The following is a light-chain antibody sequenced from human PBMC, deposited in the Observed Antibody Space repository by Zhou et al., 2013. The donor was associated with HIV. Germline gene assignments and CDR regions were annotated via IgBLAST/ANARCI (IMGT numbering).Light chain of an antibody. J-gene: IGKJ4*01. CDR2: KAS. CDR1: ERVNNW. CDR3: QQYDTYPIT. Sequence: DIQMTQSPSTLSASVGDTVIMTCRASERVNNWLAWYQQKPGKAPKLLIYKASYLESGVPSRFSGSGSGTEFTFTIGSLQTEDIATYYCQQYDTYPITFGGGTKVEIK. V-gene: IGKV1-5*03.